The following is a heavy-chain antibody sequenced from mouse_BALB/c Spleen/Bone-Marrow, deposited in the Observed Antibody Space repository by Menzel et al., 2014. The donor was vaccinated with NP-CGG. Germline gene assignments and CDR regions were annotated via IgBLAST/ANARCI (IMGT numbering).Heavy chain of an antibody. Sequence: QVQLKQSGAELMKPGASVKISCKATGYTFSSYWIERVKQRPGHGLEWIGEILPGSGSTNYNEQFKGKATFTADTSSNTAYMQLSSLTSEDSAVYYCAREDGLWYFDVWGAGTTVTVSS. CDR1: GYTFSSYW. V-gene: IGHV1-9*01. CDR2: ILPGSGST. D-gene: IGHD1-1*01. J-gene: IGHJ1*01. CDR3: AREDGLWYFDV.